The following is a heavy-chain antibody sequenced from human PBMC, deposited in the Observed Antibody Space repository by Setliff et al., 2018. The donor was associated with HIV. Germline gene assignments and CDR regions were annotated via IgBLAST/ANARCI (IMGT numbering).Heavy chain of an antibody. CDR3: ARAYSVYDLSAFDI. CDR1: GYTFTGYF. CDR2: ISPNNGDT. D-gene: IGHD5-12*01. V-gene: IGHV1-3*01. J-gene: IGHJ3*02. Sequence: ASVKVSCKASGYTFTGYFMHWVRQAPGQGLEWMGWISPNNGDTKYSQKFQDRVTFTRDTSATTAYMDLSSLGFEDSAIYYCARAYSVYDLSAFDIWGQGTIVTVS.